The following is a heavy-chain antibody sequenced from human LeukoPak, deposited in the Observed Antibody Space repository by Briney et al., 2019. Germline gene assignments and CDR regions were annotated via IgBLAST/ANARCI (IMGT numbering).Heavy chain of an antibody. CDR3: ARGTLYSGWSYYFDY. Sequence: SETLSLTCSVSGVSISLSYYYWGWLRQPPGKALEWIVSVYYSETTSYNPSLKSRVTISVDMSKNHFSLRLSSVTAADAAMYYCARGTLYSGWSYYFDYWGQGSQVTVSS. V-gene: IGHV4-39*07. CDR1: GVSISLSYYY. CDR2: VYYSETT. J-gene: IGHJ4*02. D-gene: IGHD6-19*01.